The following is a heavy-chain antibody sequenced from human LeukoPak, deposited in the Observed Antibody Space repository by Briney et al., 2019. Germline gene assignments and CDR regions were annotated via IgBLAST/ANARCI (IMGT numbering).Heavy chain of an antibody. CDR2: IYSGGST. V-gene: IGHV3-53*01. CDR1: GFTVSSNY. D-gene: IGHD3-3*01. J-gene: IGHJ4*02. CDR3: ARGGSRQYEYYDFWSGYGPLDY. Sequence: GGSLRLSCAASGFTVSSNYMSWVRQAPGKGLEWVSVIYSGGSTYYADSVKGRFTIPRDNSKNTLYLQMNSLRAEDTAVYYCARGGSRQYEYYDFWSGYGPLDYWGQGTLVTVSS.